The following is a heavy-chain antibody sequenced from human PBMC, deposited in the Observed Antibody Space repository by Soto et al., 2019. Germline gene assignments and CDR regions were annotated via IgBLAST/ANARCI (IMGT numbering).Heavy chain of an antibody. CDR3: VRDVVFASGHSNWFDP. D-gene: IGHD3-10*01. V-gene: IGHV4-4*07. CDR2: INNSGRT. Sequence: QVHLQESGPGLVKPSETLSLTCTVSGGSISSYYWSWIRQPAGKGLEWIGRINNSGRTNYNPSLRSRVTMSVDTSNNQFSLKLTSVTAADTAMYYCVRDVVFASGHSNWFDPWGQGTLVTVSS. J-gene: IGHJ5*02. CDR1: GGSISSYY.